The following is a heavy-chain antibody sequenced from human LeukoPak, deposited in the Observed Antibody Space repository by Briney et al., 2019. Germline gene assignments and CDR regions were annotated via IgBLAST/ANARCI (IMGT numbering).Heavy chain of an antibody. J-gene: IGHJ6*02. CDR1: GFTFSIDA. CDR2: ISGSVGST. CDR3: AKDLGSGWYAYYYGMDV. Sequence: GGSLRLSCAPSGFTFSIDAMSCVRHAPGEGLEWVSAISGSVGSTYYAASLRGRFTISKDNSKNTLYLQMNSLRAEDTAVYYCAKDLGSGWYAYYYGMDVWGQGTTVTVYS. V-gene: IGHV3-23*01. D-gene: IGHD6-19*01.